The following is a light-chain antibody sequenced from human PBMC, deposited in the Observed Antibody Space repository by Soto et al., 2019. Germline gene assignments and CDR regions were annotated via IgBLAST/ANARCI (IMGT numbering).Light chain of an antibody. CDR2: EVN. Sequence: QSALTQPASVSGSPGQSITISCTGTSSDVGGYNYVSWYQQHPGKAPKLMIYEVNNRPSGVSNRFSGSKSGNTGSLTISGLQAEDEADYYCNSYTSSSTRVFGGGTKLTVL. J-gene: IGLJ3*02. CDR1: SSDVGGYNY. CDR3: NSYTSSSTRV. V-gene: IGLV2-14*01.